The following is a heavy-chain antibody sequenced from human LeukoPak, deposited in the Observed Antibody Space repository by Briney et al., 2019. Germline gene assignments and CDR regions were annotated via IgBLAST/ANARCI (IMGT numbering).Heavy chain of an antibody. CDR3: AKDHRVWFGEFHNWFDP. Sequence: GVSLTLSCAPSGFPFSIYPMIWLPHAPEKALECVSSISGSSGSTYYADSMKGRFSISRDNSKNTLYLQMNSLRAEDTAVYYCAKDHRVWFGEFHNWFDPWGQGTLVTVSS. CDR1: GFPFSIYP. D-gene: IGHD3-10*01. J-gene: IGHJ5*02. V-gene: IGHV3-23*01. CDR2: ISGSSGST.